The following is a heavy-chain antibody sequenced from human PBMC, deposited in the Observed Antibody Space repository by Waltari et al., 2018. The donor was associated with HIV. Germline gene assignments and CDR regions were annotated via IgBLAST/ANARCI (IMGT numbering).Heavy chain of an antibody. CDR3: ARDQGVDTATLDYYYGVDV. Sequence: QVQLQESGPGLVKPSETLSLTCTVSGGSISSYYWSWIRQPPGKGLEWIGYIYHSGSTNYNPSLKSRVTISVDTSKNQFSLNLNSVTAADTAVYYCARDQGVDTATLDYYYGVDVWGRGTTVTVS. D-gene: IGHD5-18*01. J-gene: IGHJ6*02. V-gene: IGHV4-59*01. CDR1: GGSISSYY. CDR2: IYHSGST.